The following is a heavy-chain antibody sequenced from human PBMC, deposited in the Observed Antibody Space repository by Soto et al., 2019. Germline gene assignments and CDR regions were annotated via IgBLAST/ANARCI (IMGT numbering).Heavy chain of an antibody. Sequence: EVPLVESGGGLVQPGGSLRLSCVASGFISGNYWMSWVRQAPGKGLEWVANIKQDGSEKYYVDSVKGRFTISRDNAKDSLYLQMDSLRAEDTAVYYCATLLLVTGYFDYWGQGTLVTVSS. V-gene: IGHV3-7*01. D-gene: IGHD2-8*02. CDR1: GFISGNYW. CDR3: ATLLLVTGYFDY. CDR2: IKQDGSEK. J-gene: IGHJ4*02.